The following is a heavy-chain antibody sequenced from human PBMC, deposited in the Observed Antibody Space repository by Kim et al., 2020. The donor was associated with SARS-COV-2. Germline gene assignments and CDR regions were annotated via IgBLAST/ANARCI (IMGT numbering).Heavy chain of an antibody. V-gene: IGHV4-39*01. Sequence: SETLSLTCTVSGGSISSSSYYWGWIRQPPGKGLEWIGTIYYSGSTYYNPSLKSRVTISVDTSKNQFSLKLSSVTAADTAVYYFAGRYYDFWSSSYGMDVWGQGTTVTVSS. J-gene: IGHJ6*02. D-gene: IGHD3-3*01. CDR1: GGSISSSSYY. CDR2: IYYSGST. CDR3: AGRYYDFWSSSYGMDV.